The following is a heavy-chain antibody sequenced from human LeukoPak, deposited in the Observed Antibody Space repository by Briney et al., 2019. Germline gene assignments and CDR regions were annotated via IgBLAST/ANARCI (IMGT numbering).Heavy chain of an antibody. D-gene: IGHD3-22*01. V-gene: IGHV4-30-2*01. CDR3: ARGDYYDSSGYPDAFDI. CDR1: GGSIGSGGYS. CDR2: IYHSGST. Sequence: SETLSLTCAVSGGSIGSGGYSWSWIRQPPGKGLEWIGYIYHSGSTYYNPSLKSRVTISVDRSKNQFSLKLSSVTAADTAVYYCARGDYYDSSGYPDAFDIWGQGTMVTVSS. J-gene: IGHJ3*02.